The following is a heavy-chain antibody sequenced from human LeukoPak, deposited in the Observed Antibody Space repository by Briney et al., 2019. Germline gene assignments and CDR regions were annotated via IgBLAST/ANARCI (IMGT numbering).Heavy chain of an antibody. Sequence: ASVKVSCKTSGYTFTDYYIHWVRQAPGQGLEWMGWINTKTGRTSFARTFQGRVTMTRDPSITTVYMDMAWLTPDDTAIYFCARADFIDAGPYLIAPWGQGTLVTVSS. D-gene: IGHD3-3*01. CDR2: INTKTGRT. J-gene: IGHJ5*02. V-gene: IGHV1-2*02. CDR1: GYTFTDYY. CDR3: ARADFIDAGPYLIAP.